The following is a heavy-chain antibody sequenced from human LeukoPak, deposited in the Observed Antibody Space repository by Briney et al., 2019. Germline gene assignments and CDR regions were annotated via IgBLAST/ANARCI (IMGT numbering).Heavy chain of an antibody. J-gene: IGHJ4*02. CDR1: GGSISSGSYY. D-gene: IGHD5-18*01. V-gene: IGHV4-61*02. Sequence: ASQTLSLTCTVSGGSISSGSYYWSWIRQPAGKGLEWIGRIYTSGSTNYNPSLKSRVTISVDTSKNQFSLKLSSVTAADTAVYYCARRGRGGYSYGTWKYYFDYWGQGTLVTVSS. CDR3: ARRGRGGYSYGTWKYYFDY. CDR2: IYTSGST.